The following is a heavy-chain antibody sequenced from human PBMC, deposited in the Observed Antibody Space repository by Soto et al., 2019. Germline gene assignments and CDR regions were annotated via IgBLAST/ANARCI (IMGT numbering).Heavy chain of an antibody. Sequence: EVQLVESGGGLVKPGGSLRLSCAASAFTFSSYSMNWVRQAPGKGLEWVSSISSSNSYIYYADSVKGRFTISRDNAKNSLYLQMNSLRVEDTAVYYCASEIAGTDLDYWGQGTLVTVSS. CDR2: ISSSNSYI. CDR3: ASEIAGTDLDY. J-gene: IGHJ4*02. D-gene: IGHD6-13*01. CDR1: AFTFSSYS. V-gene: IGHV3-21*01.